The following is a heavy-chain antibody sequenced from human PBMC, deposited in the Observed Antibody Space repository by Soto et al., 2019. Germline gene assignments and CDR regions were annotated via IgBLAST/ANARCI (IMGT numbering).Heavy chain of an antibody. J-gene: IGHJ1*01. D-gene: IGHD6-19*01. Sequence: EVQLVESGGGFVQPGGSLRLSCVASGFTLSSYWMSWVRQAPGKGPEWVANIKGDGSEKYYADSVKGRFTISRDNAKNSLLLEMNSLRAEDTALYYCARCVGAVAGSNLGQGTLVTVSS. V-gene: IGHV3-7*05. CDR2: IKGDGSEK. CDR1: GFTLSSYW. CDR3: ARCVGAVAGSN.